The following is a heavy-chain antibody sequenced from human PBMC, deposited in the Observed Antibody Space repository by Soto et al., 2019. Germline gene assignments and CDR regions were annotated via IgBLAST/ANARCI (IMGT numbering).Heavy chain of an antibody. D-gene: IGHD3-16*01. CDR2: IWYDGSNK. V-gene: IGHV3-33*01. Sequence: GGSLRLSCAASGFTFSSYGMHWVRQAPGKGLEWVAVIWYDGSNKYYADSVKGRFTISRDNSKNTLYLQMNSLRAEDTAVYYCARAPHYRTVSVQTLGGVNRPIYYYYGMDVWGQGTTVTVSS. CDR1: GFTFSSYG. J-gene: IGHJ6*02. CDR3: ARAPHYRTVSVQTLGGVNRPIYYYYGMDV.